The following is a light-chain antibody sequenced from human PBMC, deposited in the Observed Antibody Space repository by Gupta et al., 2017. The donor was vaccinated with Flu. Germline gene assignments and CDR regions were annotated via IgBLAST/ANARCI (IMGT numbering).Light chain of an antibody. V-gene: IGLV2-11*01. CDR1: SSDVGGYYY. J-gene: IGLJ3*02. CDR2: DVT. CDR3: CSYAGSYVWV. Sequence: SALTQPRSVSGSPGPSVTISCTGTSSDVGGYYYVSWYQQHPGEPPKVMIYDVTNRTAGVSGRFSASKAGNTASLTISVLPAEEAADYYLCSYAGSYVWVFGGGTKLTVL.